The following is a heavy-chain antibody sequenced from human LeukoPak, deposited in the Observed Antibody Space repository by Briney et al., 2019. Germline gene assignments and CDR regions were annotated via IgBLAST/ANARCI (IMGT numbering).Heavy chain of an antibody. J-gene: IGHJ4*02. CDR2: FYTSGTT. D-gene: IGHD1-7*01. V-gene: IGHV4-4*07. Sequence: SETLSLTCTVSGGSFTSDYWSWIRQPAGKGLEWIGRFYTSGTTNYNPSLKSRVTMSADTSRNQFSLKLSSVTAADTAVYYCARCRHGNCDYFDYWGQGTLVTVSS. CDR1: GGSFTSDY. CDR3: ARCRHGNCDYFDY.